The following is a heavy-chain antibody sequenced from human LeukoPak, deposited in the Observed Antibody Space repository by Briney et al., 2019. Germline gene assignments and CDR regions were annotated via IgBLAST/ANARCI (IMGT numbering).Heavy chain of an antibody. D-gene: IGHD3-22*01. CDR1: GGSISSSSYY. V-gene: IGHV4-39*07. CDR3: ASPPSSGIYWFDP. Sequence: SETLSLTCTVSGGSISSSSYYWGCIRQPPGKGLECIGSIYYSGSTYYNPSLKSRVTISVDTSKNQFSLKLSSVTAADTAVYYCASPPSSGIYWFDPWGQGTLVTVSS. J-gene: IGHJ5*02. CDR2: IYYSGST.